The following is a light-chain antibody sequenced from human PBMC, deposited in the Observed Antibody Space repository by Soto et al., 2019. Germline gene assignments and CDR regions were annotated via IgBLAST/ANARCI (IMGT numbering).Light chain of an antibody. V-gene: IGKV3-11*01. CDR3: QQRSNLVT. Sequence: EIVLTQSPATLSLSPGERATLSCRASTSVRNYIAWYQQKPGQAPRLLIFDASNRATGIPARFSGSGSGTGFTLTISSLEPEDFAVYYWQQRSNLVTFGGGTRVELK. CDR2: DAS. CDR1: TSVRNY. J-gene: IGKJ4*01.